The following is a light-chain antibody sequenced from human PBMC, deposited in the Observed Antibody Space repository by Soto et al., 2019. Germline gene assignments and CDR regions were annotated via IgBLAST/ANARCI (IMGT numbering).Light chain of an antibody. Sequence: QSALTQHASVSGSPGQSITISCTGTGSDVDYYNYVSWFQQHPGKAPKLIISEVNDRPSGVSSRFSGSKSGNTASLTISGLQAEDEAHYYCSSYTTSSTYVFGTGTKVTVL. CDR2: EVN. J-gene: IGLJ1*01. V-gene: IGLV2-14*01. CDR1: GSDVDYYNY. CDR3: SSYTTSSTYV.